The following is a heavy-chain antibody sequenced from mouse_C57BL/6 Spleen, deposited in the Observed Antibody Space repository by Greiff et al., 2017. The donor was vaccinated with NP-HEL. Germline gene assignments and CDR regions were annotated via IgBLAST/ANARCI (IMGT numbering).Heavy chain of an antibody. CDR3: ARGDGNYEGYAMDY. D-gene: IGHD2-1*01. J-gene: IGHJ4*01. CDR2: IYPGDGDT. V-gene: IGHV1-82*01. Sequence: QVQLKESGPELVKPGASVKISCKASGYAFSSSWMNWVKQRPGKGLEWIGRIYPGDGDTNYNGKFKGKATLTADKSSSTAYMQLSSLTSEDSAVYFCARGDGNYEGYAMDYWGQGTSVTVSS. CDR1: GYAFSSSW.